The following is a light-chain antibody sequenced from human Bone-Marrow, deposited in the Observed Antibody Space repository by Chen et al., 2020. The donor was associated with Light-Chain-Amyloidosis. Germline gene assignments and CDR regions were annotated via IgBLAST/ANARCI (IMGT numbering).Light chain of an antibody. CDR2: RDT. V-gene: IGLV3-25*03. CDR3: QSVDSSGTYEVI. CDR1: DLPTKY. J-gene: IGLJ2*01. Sequence: SYELTQPPSVSVSPGQTARITCSGDDLPTKYAYWYQQKPGQAPVLGIHRDTERPSGISERFSGSSAVTTATLTISGVQAEDEADYHCQSVDSSGTYEVIFGGGTKLTVL.